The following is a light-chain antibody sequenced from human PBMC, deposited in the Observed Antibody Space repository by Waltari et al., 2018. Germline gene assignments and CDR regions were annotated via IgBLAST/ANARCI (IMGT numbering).Light chain of an antibody. Sequence: EIVLTQSPGTLSLSPGERATISCRASQSVSSSYLAWYQQKPGQAPRLLIYGASSRATGIPDRFSGSGSGTDFTLTISRLEPEDFVVYYCQQYGSSPRITFGQGTRLEIK. V-gene: IGKV3-20*01. CDR2: GAS. CDR3: QQYGSSPRIT. J-gene: IGKJ5*01. CDR1: QSVSSSY.